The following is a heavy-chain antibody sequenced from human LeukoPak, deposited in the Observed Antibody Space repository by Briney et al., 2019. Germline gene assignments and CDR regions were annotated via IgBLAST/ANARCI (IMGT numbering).Heavy chain of an antibody. CDR2: ISSSSSYL. Sequence: GGALRLSCAASGFTFSSYSMTWGRQAPGKGLEWVSSISSSSSYLYYADSVKGRFTISRDNAKNSLYLQMNSLRAEDTAVYYCARTGDTAMWYNWFDPWGQGTLVTVSS. J-gene: IGHJ5*02. CDR3: ARTGDTAMWYNWFDP. CDR1: GFTFSSYS. D-gene: IGHD5-18*01. V-gene: IGHV3-21*01.